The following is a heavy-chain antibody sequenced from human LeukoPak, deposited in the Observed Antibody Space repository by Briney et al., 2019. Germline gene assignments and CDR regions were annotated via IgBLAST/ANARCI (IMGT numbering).Heavy chain of an antibody. J-gene: IGHJ4*02. Sequence: ASVKVSCKASGGTFSSYAISGVRQAPGQGVEWMGGIIPISGTANYAQKFQDRVTITAGKSTSTAYMDLSSLRSEDTAVYYCARDRQAGATFDFDYWGQGTLVTVSS. D-gene: IGHD1-26*01. CDR2: IIPISGTA. CDR3: ARDRQAGATFDFDY. V-gene: IGHV1-69*06. CDR1: GGTFSSYA.